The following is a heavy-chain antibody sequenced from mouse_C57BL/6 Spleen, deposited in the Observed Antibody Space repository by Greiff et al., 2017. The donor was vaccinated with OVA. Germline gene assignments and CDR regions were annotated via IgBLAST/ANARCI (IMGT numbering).Heavy chain of an antibody. D-gene: IGHD3-2*02. CDR1: GYTFTSYW. Sequence: QVQLQQPGAELVMPGASVKLSCKASGYTFTSYWMHWVKQRPGQGLEWIGEIDPSDSYTNYNQKFKGKYTLTVDKSSSTAYMQLSSLTSEDSAVYYCARCEKDSSGYPAWFAYWGQGTLVTVSA. V-gene: IGHV1-69*01. CDR3: ARCEKDSSGYPAWFAY. CDR2: IDPSDSYT. J-gene: IGHJ3*01.